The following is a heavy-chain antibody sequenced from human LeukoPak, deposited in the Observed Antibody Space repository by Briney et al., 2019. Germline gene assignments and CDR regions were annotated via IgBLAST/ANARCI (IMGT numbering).Heavy chain of an antibody. CDR2: ITSSGTYI. CDR1: GFTFKNYN. CDR3: ARDPYSGNYGNYYYYYMDV. Sequence: KSGGSLTLSCATSGFTFKNYNMNWVRQAPGRALEWVSSITSSGTYIFYADSVKGRFTISRDNAKNSLYLQMNSLGPEDTAVYYCARDPYSGNYGNYYYYYMDVWGKGTTVTISS. D-gene: IGHD1-26*01. J-gene: IGHJ6*03. V-gene: IGHV3-21*01.